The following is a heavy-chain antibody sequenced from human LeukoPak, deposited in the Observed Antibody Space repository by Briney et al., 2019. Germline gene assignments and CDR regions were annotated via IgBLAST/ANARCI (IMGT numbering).Heavy chain of an antibody. CDR1: GFIVSANY. CDR2: FYSGGAT. J-gene: IGHJ4*02. D-gene: IGHD5-18*01. V-gene: IGHV3-66*01. CDR3: ARDLAYSRLDY. Sequence: PRGSLRLSCAASGFIVSANYMSWVRQTPGKGLEWVSIFYSGGATFYVDSVKGRFTISRDNAENSLYLQMNSLRVEDTAFYYCARDLAYSRLDYWGQGMLVTVSS.